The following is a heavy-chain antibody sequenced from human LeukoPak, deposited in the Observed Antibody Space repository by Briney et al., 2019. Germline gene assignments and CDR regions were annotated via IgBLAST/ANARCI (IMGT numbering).Heavy chain of an antibody. V-gene: IGHV3-72*01. CDR1: GFTFSDHY. J-gene: IGHJ4*02. D-gene: IGHD1-26*01. Sequence: PGGSLRLSCAASGFTFSDHYIDWVRQAPGKGREWVGRSREKGNRYTTAYGAAVRDRFTISRDDSKSSLYLQMTSLKIEDTAVYYCARRRYSGRSQLFDYWGRGTLVTVS. CDR3: ARRRYSGRSQLFDY. CDR2: SREKGNRYTT.